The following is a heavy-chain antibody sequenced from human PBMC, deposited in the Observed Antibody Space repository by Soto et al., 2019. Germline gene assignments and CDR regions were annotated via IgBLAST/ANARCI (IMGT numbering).Heavy chain of an antibody. J-gene: IGHJ4*02. CDR2: ISTSGSPI. V-gene: IGHV3-11*01. CDR3: ARAVGGYYHFDN. Sequence: QVQLVESGGGLVKPGGSLRLSCAGSGFSFRDYYMSWIRQAPGTGLEWVSYISTSGSPIYYTDSVKGRFTISRDNAKNSLYLQMNSLRAEDTAVYYCARAVGGYYHFDNWGQGTLVTVSS. CDR1: GFSFRDYY. D-gene: IGHD3-22*01.